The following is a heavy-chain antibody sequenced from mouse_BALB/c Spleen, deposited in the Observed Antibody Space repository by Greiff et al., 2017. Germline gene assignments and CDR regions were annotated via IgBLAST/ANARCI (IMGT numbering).Heavy chain of an antibody. D-gene: IGHD1-3*01. CDR2: ILPGSGST. Sequence: VQLQESGAELMKPGASVKISCKATGYTFSSYWIEWVKQRPGHGLEWIGEILPGSGSTNYNEKFKGKATFTADTSSNTAYMQLSSLTSEDSAVYYCARSGGSGTWFAYWGQGTLVTVSA. J-gene: IGHJ3*01. CDR1: GYTFSSYW. V-gene: IGHV1-9*01. CDR3: ARSGGSGTWFAY.